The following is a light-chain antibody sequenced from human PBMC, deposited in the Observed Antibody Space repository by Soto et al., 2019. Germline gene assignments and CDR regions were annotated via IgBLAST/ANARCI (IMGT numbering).Light chain of an antibody. Sequence: QAVLTQPPSASATPGQRVTISCSGSTSNIEKLYVYWYQQLPGTAPKLLVYRDNQRPSGVPDRFSGSKPGTSAPRAIRGHRGDDEADQYCAAWDDSRRGGGVGGGTQRTGL. CDR1: TSNIEKLY. V-gene: IGLV1-47*01. J-gene: IGLJ2*01. CDR3: AAWDDSRRGGG. CDR2: RDN.